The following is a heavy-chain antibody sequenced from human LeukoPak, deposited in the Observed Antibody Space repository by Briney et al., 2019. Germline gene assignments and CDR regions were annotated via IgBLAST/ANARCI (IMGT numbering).Heavy chain of an antibody. V-gene: IGHV4-39*01. CDR2: IYYSGST. D-gene: IGHD3-22*01. J-gene: IGHJ5*02. Sequence: SETLSLTCTVSGGSISSSSYYWGWIRQPPGKGLEWIGSIYYSGSTHYNPSLKSRVTISVDTSKNQFSLKLSSVTAADTAVYYCARRDYDSSGYYYNWFDPWGQGTLVTVSS. CDR3: ARRDYDSSGYYYNWFDP. CDR1: GGSISSSSYY.